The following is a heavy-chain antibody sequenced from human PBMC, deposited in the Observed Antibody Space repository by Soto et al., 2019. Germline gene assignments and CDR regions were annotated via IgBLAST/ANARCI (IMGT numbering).Heavy chain of an antibody. CDR1: GFSFSSYA. J-gene: IGHJ4*02. CDR2: LWYDGSNE. D-gene: IGHD6-6*01. CDR3: ARDRRDRYSSSSALDY. Sequence: GGSLRLSCAASGFSFSSYAMHWVRQAPGKGLEWVAVLWYDGSNEYYADSVKGRFTISRDNSKNTLYLQMNSLRAEDTAVYYCARDRRDRYSSSSALDYWGQGTLVTVSS. V-gene: IGHV3-33*01.